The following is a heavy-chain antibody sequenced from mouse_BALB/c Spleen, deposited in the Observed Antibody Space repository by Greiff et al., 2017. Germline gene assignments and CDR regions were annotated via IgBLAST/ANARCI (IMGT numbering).Heavy chain of an antibody. V-gene: IGHV5-6-5*01. CDR2: ISSGGST. D-gene: IGHD2-14*01. CDR3: AYGYDGAMDY. J-gene: IGHJ4*01. Sequence: EVMLVESGGGLVKPGGSLKLSCAASGFTFSSYAMSWVRQTPEKRLEWVASISSGGSTYYPDSVKGRFTISRDNARNILYLQMSSLRSEDTAMYYCAYGYDGAMDYWGQGTSVTVSS. CDR1: GFTFSSYA.